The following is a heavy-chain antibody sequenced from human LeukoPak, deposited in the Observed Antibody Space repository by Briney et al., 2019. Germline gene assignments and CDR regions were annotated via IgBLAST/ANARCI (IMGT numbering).Heavy chain of an antibody. Sequence: GGSLRLSCAASGFTVSSNYMSWVRQAPGKGLEWVSAISGSGSNIYYADSVKGRFTVSRDNSKNTLYLQMNTLRAEDTAVYYCAKDEDARPMYFQDWGQGTLVTVSS. CDR1: GFTVSSNY. J-gene: IGHJ1*01. CDR2: ISGSGSNI. V-gene: IGHV3-23*01. CDR3: AKDEDARPMYFQD. D-gene: IGHD3-10*02.